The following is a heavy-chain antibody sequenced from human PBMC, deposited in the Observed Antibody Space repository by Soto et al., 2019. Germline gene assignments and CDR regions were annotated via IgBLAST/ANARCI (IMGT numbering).Heavy chain of an antibody. D-gene: IGHD3-22*01. V-gene: IGHV3-33*06. CDR2: IWYDGSKT. Sequence: GGSLRLSCAASGFTFSSYGMHWVRQAPGKGLEWVAVIWYDGSKTYYADSVKGRFTISRDNSKNTLYLQMNSLRAEDTAVYYCAKTTYYYDSSGYGAFDYWGQGTLVTVSS. J-gene: IGHJ4*02. CDR3: AKTTYYYDSSGYGAFDY. CDR1: GFTFSSYG.